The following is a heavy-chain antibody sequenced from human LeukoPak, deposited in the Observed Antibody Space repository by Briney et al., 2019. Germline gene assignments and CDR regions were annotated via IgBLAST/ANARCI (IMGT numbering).Heavy chain of an antibody. CDR3: ARESLVSSGYYIDY. Sequence: PGGSLRLSCAASGFTFSSYAMSWVRQAPGKGLEWVSAISGSGGSTYYADSVKGRFTISRDNSKNTLYLQMNSLRAEDTAVYYCARESLVSSGYYIDYWGQGTLVTVSS. J-gene: IGHJ4*02. V-gene: IGHV3-23*01. D-gene: IGHD3-22*01. CDR2: ISGSGGST. CDR1: GFTFSSYA.